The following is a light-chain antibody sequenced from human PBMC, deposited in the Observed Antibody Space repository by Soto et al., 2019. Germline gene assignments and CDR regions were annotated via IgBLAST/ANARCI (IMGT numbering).Light chain of an antibody. CDR2: AVS. CDR3: SSYRSSDTLEV. Sequence: QSALTQPSAVSASPGQSISISCTGTSDDIGAYDYVSWYQQHPGKAPKLILYAVSNRPSGVSPRFSGSKSGNTASLTISGVQADDEADYYCSSYRSSDTLEVFGTGTKVTVL. CDR1: SDDIGAYDY. V-gene: IGLV2-14*01. J-gene: IGLJ1*01.